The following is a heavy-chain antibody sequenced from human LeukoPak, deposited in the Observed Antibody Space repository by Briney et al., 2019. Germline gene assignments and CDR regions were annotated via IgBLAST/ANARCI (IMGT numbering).Heavy chain of an antibody. J-gene: IGHJ4*02. CDR1: GLTFNDNY. CDR3: AGANPVYTVFHY. Sequence: GGSLRLSCAVSGLTFNDNYMSWVRQAPGKGLEWVSLIFPDGQTYYSDFVQGRFFIFTDMSGNTLFLVQSSLRAEDTAVFFCAGANPVYTVFHYWSQGTLVTVSS. V-gene: IGHV3-53*01. CDR2: IFPDGQT. D-gene: IGHD5/OR15-5a*01.